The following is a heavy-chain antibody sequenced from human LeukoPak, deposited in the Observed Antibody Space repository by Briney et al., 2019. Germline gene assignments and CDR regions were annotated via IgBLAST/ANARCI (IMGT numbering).Heavy chain of an antibody. CDR3: ARENSGSYREFDY. D-gene: IGHD1-26*01. J-gene: IGHJ4*02. CDR1: GVSISSYN. CDR2: IYTSGST. Sequence: SETLCLSCAVSGVSISSYNWSWVRQPAGKGLEWIWRIYTSGSTNYNASPKRRVSMSVDTSQNQFSLNLSSVTAADTAVFYCARENSGSYREFDYWGQGTLVTVSS. V-gene: IGHV4-4*07.